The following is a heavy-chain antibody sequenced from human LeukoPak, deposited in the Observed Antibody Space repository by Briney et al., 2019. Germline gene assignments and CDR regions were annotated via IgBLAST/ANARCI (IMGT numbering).Heavy chain of an antibody. CDR3: AKAGTMSIAARPPDY. V-gene: IGHV3-9*01. CDR2: ISWNSGSI. CDR1: GFTFDDYA. Sequence: PGRYLRRSCAASGFTFDDYAMHRLRPAQGKGLEWVSGISWNSGSIGYADSVKGRFTISRYNAKTSLYLQMTSLRAEDTALYYCAKAGTMSIAARPPDYWGQGTLVTVSS. D-gene: IGHD6-6*01. J-gene: IGHJ4*02.